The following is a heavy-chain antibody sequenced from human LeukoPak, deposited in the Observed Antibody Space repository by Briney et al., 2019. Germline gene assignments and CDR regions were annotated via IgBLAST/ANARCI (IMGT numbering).Heavy chain of an antibody. J-gene: IGHJ6*02. Sequence: GGSLRLSCAASGFTFSSYGMHWVRQAPGKGLEWVSVIYSGGSTYYADSVKGRFTISRDNSKNTLYLQMNSLRAEDTAVSYCAKTRGAWVYYGMDVWGQGTTVTVSS. D-gene: IGHD4/OR15-4a*01. CDR1: GFTFSSYG. CDR3: AKTRGAWVYYGMDV. CDR2: IYSGGST. V-gene: IGHV3-NL1*01.